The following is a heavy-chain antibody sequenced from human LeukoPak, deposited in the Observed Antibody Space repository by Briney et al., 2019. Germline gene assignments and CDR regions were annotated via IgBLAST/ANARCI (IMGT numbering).Heavy chain of an antibody. CDR1: GYTFTGYY. V-gene: IGHV1-2*02. CDR3: ARDPSSYCSGGSCYSGVHWFDP. D-gene: IGHD2-15*01. Sequence: GASVKVSCKASGYTFTGYYMHWVRQAPGQGLEWMGWINPNSGGTNYAQKFQGRVTMTRDTSISTAYMELSRLRSDDTAVYYCARDPSSYCSGGSCYSGVHWFDPWGQETLVTVSS. J-gene: IGHJ5*02. CDR2: INPNSGGT.